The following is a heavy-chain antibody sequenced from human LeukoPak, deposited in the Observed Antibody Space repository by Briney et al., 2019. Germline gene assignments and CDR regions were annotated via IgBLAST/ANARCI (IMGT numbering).Heavy chain of an antibody. CDR3: ARGYRSGEYFDY. V-gene: IGHV3-20*04. CDR1: GFTFDDYG. J-gene: IGHJ4*02. CDR2: INWNGGST. Sequence: PGGSLRLSCAASGFTFDDYGMSWVRQAPGKGPEWVSGINWNGGSTGYADSVKGRFTISRDNAKNSLYLQMNSLRAEDTALYYCARGYRSGEYFDYWGQGTLVTVSS. D-gene: IGHD3-16*01.